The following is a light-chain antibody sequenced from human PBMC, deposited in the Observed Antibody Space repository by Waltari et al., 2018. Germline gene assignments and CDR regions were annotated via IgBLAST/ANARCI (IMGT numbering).Light chain of an antibody. J-gene: IGKJ4*01. Sequence: DIQMTQSPSTLSASVGDRVTITCRASQRITNWLAWYQQKPGMAPKLLIYGVSTLESGGPSRFSGSGSGAEFTLTISSLQPDDFATYYCQYYNNYELTFGGGTKVEIK. CDR2: GVS. CDR1: QRITNW. CDR3: QYYNNYELT. V-gene: IGKV1-5*03.